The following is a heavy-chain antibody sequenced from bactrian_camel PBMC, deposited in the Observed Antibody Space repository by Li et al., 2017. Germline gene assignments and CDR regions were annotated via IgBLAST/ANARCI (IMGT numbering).Heavy chain of an antibody. CDR1: GYTLSTYS. CDR2: IASDGSST. V-gene: IGHV3-2*01. J-gene: IGHJ4*01. Sequence: HVQLVESGGGLVQPGGSLRLSCPASGYTLSTYSMSWVRQAPGKGLEWMSTIASDGSSTYYADSVKGRFTISRDNAKNTLYLQINSLKSEDTALYYCTTGPSEYNYWGQGTQVTVS. CDR3: TTGPSEYNY.